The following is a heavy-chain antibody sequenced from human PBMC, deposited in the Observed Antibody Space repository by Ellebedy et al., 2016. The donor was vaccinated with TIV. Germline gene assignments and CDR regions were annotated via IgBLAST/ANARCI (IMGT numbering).Heavy chain of an antibody. D-gene: IGHD5-24*01. J-gene: IGHJ4*02. CDR3: ARDPFRDGRDY. Sequence: ASVKVSCKTSGYTFTSYYMYWVRQAPGQGLEWMGIINPSGGSTSYAQKFQGRVTLTRDTSTTTVYMELSSLGSEDTAVYYCARDPFRDGRDYWGQGTLVTVSS. CDR1: GYTFTSYY. CDR2: INPSGGST. V-gene: IGHV1-46*01.